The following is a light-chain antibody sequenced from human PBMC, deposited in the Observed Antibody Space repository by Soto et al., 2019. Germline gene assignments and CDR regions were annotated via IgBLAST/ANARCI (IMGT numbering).Light chain of an antibody. CDR3: QQYSTSPT. J-gene: IGKJ5*01. CDR1: QSVSNNY. CDR2: GAS. Sequence: EIVLTQSPGTLSFAPGERGNLSCRASQSVSNNYLAWYQQKPGQAPRRLIYGASSRATGIPDRFSGSGSGTDFTLTISRLEPEDFAVYYCQQYSTSPTFGEGTRLEIK. V-gene: IGKV3-20*01.